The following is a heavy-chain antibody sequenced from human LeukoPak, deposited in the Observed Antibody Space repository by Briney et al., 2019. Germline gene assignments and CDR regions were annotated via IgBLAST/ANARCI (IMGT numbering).Heavy chain of an antibody. D-gene: IGHD3-3*01. Sequence: GGSLRLSCAASGFTFSSYAMSWVRQAPGKGLEWVSAISGSGGSTYCADSVKGRFTISRDNSKNTLYLQVNSLRAEDTAVYYCAKDWYDFWSGYYPSHYYYYMDVWGKGTTVTVSS. CDR3: AKDWYDFWSGYYPSHYYYYMDV. CDR2: ISGSGGST. J-gene: IGHJ6*03. CDR1: GFTFSSYA. V-gene: IGHV3-23*01.